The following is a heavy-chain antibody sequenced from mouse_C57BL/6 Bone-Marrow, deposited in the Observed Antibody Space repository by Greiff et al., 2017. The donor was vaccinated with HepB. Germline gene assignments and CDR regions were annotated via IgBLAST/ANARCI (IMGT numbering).Heavy chain of an antibody. CDR1: GYTFTSYW. CDR2: IYPGSGST. V-gene: IGHV1-55*01. Sequence: QVQLQQPGAELVKPGASVKLSCKASGYTFTSYWIPWVKQRPGQGLEWIGDIYPGSGSTNYNEKFKSKATLTVDTSSSTAYMQLSSLTSEDPAVYYCARSDDCGGFAYWGQGTLVTVSA. CDR3: ARSDDCGGFAY. J-gene: IGHJ3*01. D-gene: IGHD2-4*01.